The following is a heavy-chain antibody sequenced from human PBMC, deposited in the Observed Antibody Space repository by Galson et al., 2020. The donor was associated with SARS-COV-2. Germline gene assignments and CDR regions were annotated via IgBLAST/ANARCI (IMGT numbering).Heavy chain of an antibody. CDR3: ASARGYYCSGSYYTFDY. J-gene: IGHJ4*02. CDR1: GYTFTGYY. Sequence: ASVTVSCKASGYTFTGYYMHWVRQAPGQGLEWMGWINPNSGGTNYAQKFQGRVTMTRDTSISTAYMELSRLRSDDTAVYYCASARGYYCSGSYYTFDYWGQGTLVTVSS. D-gene: IGHD3-10*01. CDR2: INPNSGGT. V-gene: IGHV1-2*02.